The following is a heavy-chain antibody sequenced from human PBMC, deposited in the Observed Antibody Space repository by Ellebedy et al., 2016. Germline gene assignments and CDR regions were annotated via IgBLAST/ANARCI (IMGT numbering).Heavy chain of an antibody. V-gene: IGHV4-61*02. CDR2: IYTSGST. Sequence: LRLXXTVSGGAISSGGYYWSWIRQPAGKGLEWIGRIYTSGSTDYNPSLRSRVTMSVDTSKNQFSLKMTSVAAADTAVYYCVRDVSLYSSSPSFDSWGQGTLVTVSS. D-gene: IGHD3-22*01. CDR1: GGAISSGGYY. J-gene: IGHJ4*02. CDR3: VRDVSLYSSSPSFDS.